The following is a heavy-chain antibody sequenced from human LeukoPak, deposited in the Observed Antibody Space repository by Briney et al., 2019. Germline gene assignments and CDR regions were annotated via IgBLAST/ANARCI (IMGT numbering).Heavy chain of an antibody. Sequence: SETLSLTCTVSGVSISSSSYYWGWIRQTPGKGLEWIGSLYYSGSTFYNPSLQSRVTLSVDTSKNHFSLKMNSVTAADTAVYYCARITYYDILTPNYFDYWAQGTLVTVSS. J-gene: IGHJ4*02. CDR1: GVSISSSSYY. D-gene: IGHD3-9*01. CDR2: LYYSGST. CDR3: ARITYYDILTPNYFDY. V-gene: IGHV4-39*07.